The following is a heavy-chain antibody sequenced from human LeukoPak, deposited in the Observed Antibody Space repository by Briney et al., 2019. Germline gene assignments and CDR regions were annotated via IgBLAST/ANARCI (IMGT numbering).Heavy chain of an antibody. V-gene: IGHV1-8*01. CDR2: MNPNSGNT. CDR3: ARDPNDYGDFRGAFDI. D-gene: IGHD4-17*01. CDR1: GYTFTSYD. Sequence: ASVKVSCKASGYTFTSYDINWVRQATGQGLEWMGWMNPNSGNTGYAQKFQGRVTMTRNTSISTAYMELSSLRSEDTAVYYCARDPNDYGDFRGAFDIWGQGTMVTVSS. J-gene: IGHJ3*02.